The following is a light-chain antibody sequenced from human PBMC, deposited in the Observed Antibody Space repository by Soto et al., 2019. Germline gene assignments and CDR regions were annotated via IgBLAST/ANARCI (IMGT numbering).Light chain of an antibody. CDR1: QIVSTY. Sequence: EIVWTQSPATLSLSPGARATLSCRAGQIVSTYLAWYQQKPGQAPRLLIYDASNRATGIPARFSGSGSGTDFTLTIGSLESEDSAVYYCQQRSNWPLTFGGGTRVEI. V-gene: IGKV3-11*01. CDR2: DAS. CDR3: QQRSNWPLT. J-gene: IGKJ4*01.